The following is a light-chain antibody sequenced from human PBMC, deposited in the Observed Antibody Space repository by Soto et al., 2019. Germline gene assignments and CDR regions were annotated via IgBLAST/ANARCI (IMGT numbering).Light chain of an antibody. CDR3: HQYDNSLWT. V-gene: IGKV3-20*01. CDR1: QRFSGTS. Sequence: LTEYPDTELLSAERRAGNACRARQRFSGTSLAWYQQKPGQAPRLLIYGVSNRATGIPDRFSGSGSGTDFTLTISRLEPEDFAVYYCHQYDNSLWTFGQGTKVDTK. J-gene: IGKJ1*01. CDR2: GVS.